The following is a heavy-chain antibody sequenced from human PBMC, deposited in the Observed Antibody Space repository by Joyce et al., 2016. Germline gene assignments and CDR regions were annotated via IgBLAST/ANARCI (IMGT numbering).Heavy chain of an antibody. CDR2: INPKSGAT. CDR1: GFTFTDYY. J-gene: IGHJ4*02. CDR3: ARDEAFYDFWYGYYKVY. V-gene: IGHV1-2*02. Sequence: QVQLVQSGAELKKPGASVTVSCKASGFTFTDYYIHWVRQAPGQGSEWMGWINPKSGATNYTQKFQGRITMTRDTSISTAYMELGRLRSDDTAVYYCARDEAFYDFWYGYYKVYWGQGTLVTVSS. D-gene: IGHD3-3*01.